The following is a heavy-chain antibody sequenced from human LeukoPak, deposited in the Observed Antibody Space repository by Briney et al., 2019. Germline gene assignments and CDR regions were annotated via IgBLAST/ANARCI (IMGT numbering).Heavy chain of an antibody. CDR1: GGSISSSSYY. CDR3: ARATPAYYYYYYMDV. Sequence: SETLSLTCTVSGGSISSSSYYWGWLRQPPGKGLEWIGSIYYSGSTYYNPSLKSRVTISVDTSKNQFSLKLSSVTAADTAVYYCARATPAYYYYYYMDVWGKGTTVTVSS. V-gene: IGHV4-39*07. J-gene: IGHJ6*03. CDR2: IYYSGST.